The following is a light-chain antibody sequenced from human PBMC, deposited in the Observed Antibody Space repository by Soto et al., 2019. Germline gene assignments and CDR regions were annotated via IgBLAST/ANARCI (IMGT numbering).Light chain of an antibody. V-gene: IGKV3-20*01. CDR1: QIVSSTY. Sequence: EIVLTQSPGTLSLSPGERATLSCRASQIVSSTYLAWFQQKPGQAPRLLIYGASTRATGIPDRFSGSGSGTDFTLIISGLAPEDFALYYCQQYGVTPPITFGGGTKVEV. CDR2: GAS. CDR3: QQYGVTPPIT. J-gene: IGKJ4*01.